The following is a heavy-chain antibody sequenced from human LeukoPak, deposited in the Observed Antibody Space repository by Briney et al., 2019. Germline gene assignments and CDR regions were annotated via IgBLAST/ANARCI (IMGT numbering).Heavy chain of an antibody. D-gene: IGHD3-10*02. CDR1: EFTFSFYW. CDR2: IKQDGSEI. V-gene: IGHV3-7*01. CDR3: AELGITMIGGV. Sequence: PGGSLRLSCAASEFTFSFYWMTWVRQAPGKGLEWVAKIKQDGSEIHYVDSVRGRFTISRDNAKNSLYLQMNSLRAEDTAVYYCAELGITMIGGVWGKGTTVTISS. J-gene: IGHJ6*04.